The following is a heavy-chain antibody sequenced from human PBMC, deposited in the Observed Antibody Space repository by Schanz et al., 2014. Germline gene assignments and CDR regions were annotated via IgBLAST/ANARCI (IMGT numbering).Heavy chain of an antibody. CDR3: ARPLGPNYYYYGLDV. CDR2: IDADGNST. J-gene: IGHJ6*02. CDR1: GFIFSNYW. Sequence: VQLVESGGGVVQPGRSLKLSCAASGFIFSNYWIHWVRQAPGKGLVWVSRIDADGNSTSYADSVKGRFTISRDNAKNTLYLQLNSLRAEDTAVYYCARPLGPNYYYYGLDVWGQGTTVTVSS. V-gene: IGHV3-74*02.